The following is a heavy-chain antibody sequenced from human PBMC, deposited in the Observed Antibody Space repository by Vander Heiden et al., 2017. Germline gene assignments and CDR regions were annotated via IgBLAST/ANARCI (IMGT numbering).Heavy chain of an antibody. D-gene: IGHD4-17*01. J-gene: IGHJ6*02. CDR2: IFSNDER. V-gene: IGHV2-26*01. CDR3: ARMSVTPVPTPWGYYYGMDV. CDR1: GFSLSSAEMG. Sequence: QLTLKESGPVLVKPTETLTLTCTVSGFSLSSAEMGVSWIRQPPGKALEWLAHIFSNDERSYSTSLKSRLTISKDTSKSQVVLTMTNMDPVDTGTYYCARMSVTPVPTPWGYYYGMDVWGQGTTVTVSS.